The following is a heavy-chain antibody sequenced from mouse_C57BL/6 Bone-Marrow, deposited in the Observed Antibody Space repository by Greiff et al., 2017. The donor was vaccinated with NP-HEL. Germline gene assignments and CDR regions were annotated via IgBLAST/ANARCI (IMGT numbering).Heavy chain of an antibody. V-gene: IGHV5-12*01. CDR1: GFTFSDYY. CDR2: ISNGGGST. Sequence: EVMLVESGGGLVEPGGSLKLSCAASGFTFSDYYMYWVRQTPEKRLEWVAYISNGGGSTYYPDTVKGRFTISRDNAKNTLYLQMSRLKSEDTAMYYCARLYYGTPYYAMDYWGQGTSVTVSS. D-gene: IGHD1-1*01. CDR3: ARLYYGTPYYAMDY. J-gene: IGHJ4*01.